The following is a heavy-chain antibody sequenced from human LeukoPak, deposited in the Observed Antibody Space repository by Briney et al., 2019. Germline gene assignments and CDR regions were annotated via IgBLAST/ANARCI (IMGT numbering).Heavy chain of an antibody. D-gene: IGHD5-24*01. Sequence: GSSVKFSCKAARGSFSSYAISWVRQAPGQGLELMGGIIPIFGTANYAQKFQGRVTITTDESTSTAYLELSRLRSEDTAVYYCARGTRWLQVSYYFDYWGQGTLVTVSS. CDR2: IIPIFGTA. J-gene: IGHJ4*02. CDR1: RGSFSSYA. V-gene: IGHV1-69*05. CDR3: ARGTRWLQVSYYFDY.